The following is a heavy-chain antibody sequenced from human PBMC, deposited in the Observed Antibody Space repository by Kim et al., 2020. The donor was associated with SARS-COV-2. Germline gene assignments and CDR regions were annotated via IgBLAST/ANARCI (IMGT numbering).Heavy chain of an antibody. J-gene: IGHJ4*02. Sequence: GGSLRLSCAASGFTFSSYAMHWVRQAPGKGLEWVAVISYDGSNKYYADSVKGRFTISRDNSKNTLYLQMNSLRAEDTAVYYCARALVGLLYYGSGSYLDYWGQGTLVTVSS. CDR1: GFTFSSYA. CDR2: ISYDGSNK. CDR3: ARALVGLLYYGSGSYLDY. V-gene: IGHV3-30*04. D-gene: IGHD3-10*01.